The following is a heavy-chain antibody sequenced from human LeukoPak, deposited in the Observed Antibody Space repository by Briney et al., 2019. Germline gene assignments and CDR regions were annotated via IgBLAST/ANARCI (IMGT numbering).Heavy chain of an antibody. D-gene: IGHD2/OR15-2a*01. CDR3: AGHHPRNTVDF. CDR1: GGSISSYY. V-gene: IGHV4-59*08. Sequence: SETPSLTCTVSGGSISSYYWSWIRQPPGKGLEWIGYFYYSGSTNYNPSLKSRVTISVDTSKNQFSLKLSSVTAADTAVYYCAGHHPRNTVDFWGQGTLVTVSS. CDR2: FYYSGST. J-gene: IGHJ4*02.